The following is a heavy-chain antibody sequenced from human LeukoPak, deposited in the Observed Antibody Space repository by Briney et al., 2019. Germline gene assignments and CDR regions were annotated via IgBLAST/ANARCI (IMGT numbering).Heavy chain of an antibody. CDR1: GVTLSSYA. CDR3: ANFFRWYSSSWYQYFQH. Sequence: GGSLRLSCTASGVTLSSYAMSWVRQAPGKGLEWVSAISGSGGSTYYADSVKGRFTISRDNSKNTLYLQMNSLRAEDTAVYYCANFFRWYSSSWYQYFQHWSQGTLVTVSS. D-gene: IGHD6-13*01. V-gene: IGHV3-23*01. CDR2: ISGSGGST. J-gene: IGHJ1*01.